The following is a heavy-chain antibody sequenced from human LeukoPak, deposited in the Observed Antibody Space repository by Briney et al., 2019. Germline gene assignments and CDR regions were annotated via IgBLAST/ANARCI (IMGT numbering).Heavy chain of an antibody. CDR1: GFTFSSYA. V-gene: IGHV3-23*01. CDR3: AKSDSSGYYLRRFDY. Sequence: PGGSLRLSCAASGFTFSSYAMSWVRQAPGKGLEWVSAISGSGGSTYYADSVKGRFTISRDNFKNTLYLQINSLRAEDTAVYYCAKSDSSGYYLRRFDYWGQGTLVTVSS. J-gene: IGHJ4*02. CDR2: ISGSGGST. D-gene: IGHD3-22*01.